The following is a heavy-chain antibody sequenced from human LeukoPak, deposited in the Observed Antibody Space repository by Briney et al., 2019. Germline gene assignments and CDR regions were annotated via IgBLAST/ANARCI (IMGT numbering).Heavy chain of an antibody. CDR2: IYYIETT. Sequence: PSETLSLTCSVSVASISIYYWSCIRQSPRKGPEWIGYIYYIETTNYNPSLKSRVTISIDTSKNQFSLKLISVTAADTAVYYCARQGIRGQWLVHFDYWGQGTLVTVSS. CDR1: VASISIYY. V-gene: IGHV4-59*08. D-gene: IGHD6-19*01. J-gene: IGHJ4*02. CDR3: ARQGIRGQWLVHFDY.